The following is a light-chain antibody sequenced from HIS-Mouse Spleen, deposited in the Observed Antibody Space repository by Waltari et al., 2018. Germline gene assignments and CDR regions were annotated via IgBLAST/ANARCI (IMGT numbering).Light chain of an antibody. J-gene: IGLJ1*01. CDR3: CSYAGSYTLYV. V-gene: IGLV2-11*01. Sequence: QSALTQPRSVSGSPGQSVTISCTGTSSDVGRYNYVSWYQQHPGKAPQLMIYDVSKRPSGVPDRFSGSKSGNTASLTISGLQAEDEADYYCCSYAGSYTLYVFGTGTKVTVL. CDR1: SSDVGRYNY. CDR2: DVS.